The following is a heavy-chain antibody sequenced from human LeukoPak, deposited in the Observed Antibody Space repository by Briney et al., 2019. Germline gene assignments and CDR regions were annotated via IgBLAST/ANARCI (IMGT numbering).Heavy chain of an antibody. D-gene: IGHD2-21*02. CDR1: GYTFTSYG. Sequence: ASVTVSCKASGYTFTSYGISWVRQAPGQGLEWMGWISAYNGNTNYAQKLQGRATMTTDTSTSTAYMELRSLRSDDTAVYYCARDYIVVVTAIHFDYWGQGTLVTVSS. J-gene: IGHJ4*02. CDR2: ISAYNGNT. CDR3: ARDYIVVVTAIHFDY. V-gene: IGHV1-18*01.